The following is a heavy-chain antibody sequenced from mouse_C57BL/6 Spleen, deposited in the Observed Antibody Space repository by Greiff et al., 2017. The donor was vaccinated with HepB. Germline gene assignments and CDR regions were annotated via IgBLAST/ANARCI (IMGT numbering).Heavy chain of an antibody. CDR3: VRHGDGRAMDY. CDR1: GFSFNTYA. J-gene: IGHJ4*01. CDR2: IRSKSNNYAT. Sequence: EVKVVESGGGLVQPKGSLKLSCAASGFSFNTYAMNWVRQAPGKGLEWVARIRSKSNNYATYYADSVKDRFTISRDDSESMLYLQMNNLKTEDTAMYYCVRHGDGRAMDYWGQGTSVTVSS. V-gene: IGHV10-1*01. D-gene: IGHD2-13*01.